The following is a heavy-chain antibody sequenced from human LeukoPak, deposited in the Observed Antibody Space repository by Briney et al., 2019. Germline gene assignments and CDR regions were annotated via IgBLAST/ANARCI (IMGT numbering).Heavy chain of an antibody. CDR2: VHLDGRT. V-gene: IGHV4-4*02. CDR3: AREGGFYRPLDY. J-gene: IGHJ4*02. Sequence: PSGTLSLTCAVSGGSIRSSNWWTWVRQPPGKGLEWIGEVHLDGRTNYNPSLTGRLTMSVDLYENHISLKMTSVTAADTAVYYCAREGGFYRPLDYSGQGMLVTVSS. CDR1: GGSIRSSNW. D-gene: IGHD3-3*01.